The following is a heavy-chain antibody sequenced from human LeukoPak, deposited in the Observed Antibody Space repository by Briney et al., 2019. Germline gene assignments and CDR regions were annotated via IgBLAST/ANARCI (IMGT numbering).Heavy chain of an antibody. D-gene: IGHD1-26*01. CDR3: TRDSGTYNWFDP. Sequence: GGSLRLSCAASGFTFSGSAIHWIRQSSGKGLEWVGQIDKKDKGYATATAYAASVKGRFTISRDDSINTAYLQMKSLKTEDTALYYCTRDSGTYNWFDPWGQGTLVTVSS. CDR1: GFTFSGSA. J-gene: IGHJ5*02. V-gene: IGHV3-73*01. CDR2: IDKKDKGYATAT.